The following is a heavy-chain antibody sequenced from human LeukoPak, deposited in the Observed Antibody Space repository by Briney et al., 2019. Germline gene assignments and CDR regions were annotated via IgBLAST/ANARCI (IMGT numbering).Heavy chain of an antibody. J-gene: IGHJ4*02. CDR3: ARTNPVYGDYDY. CDR2: ISGRSSHV. CDR1: GFSFSDYD. Sequence: GGSLRLSCSASGFSFSDYDMNWFRQAPGKGLEWISSISGRSSHVYSADSVKGRFTISRDNSRNTLLLQLNSLRADDTAVYYCARTNPVYGDYDYWGQGTLVTVSS. V-gene: IGHV3-21*04. D-gene: IGHD4-17*01.